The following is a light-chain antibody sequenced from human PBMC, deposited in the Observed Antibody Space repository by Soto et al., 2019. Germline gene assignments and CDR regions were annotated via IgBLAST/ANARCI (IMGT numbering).Light chain of an antibody. CDR2: DVS. V-gene: IGKV1-13*02. CDR3: QQFNSYPIT. J-gene: IGKJ5*01. CDR1: QDIRGA. Sequence: AIQLTQSPSSLSASVGDRVTITCRASQDIRGALAWYQQKPGNAPKILIYDVSTLESGVPSRFSGSSSGTDFTLTISSLQPVDFATYYCQQFNSYPITFGQGTRLEIK.